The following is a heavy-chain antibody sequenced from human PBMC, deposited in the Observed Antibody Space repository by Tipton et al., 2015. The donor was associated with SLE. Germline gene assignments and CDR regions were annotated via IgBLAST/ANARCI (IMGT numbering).Heavy chain of an antibody. Sequence: TLSLTCTVSGGSISSGGHYWTWIRLHPGKGLEWIGSKYYSGSTYYNPSFKSRVTISVDTSKNQFSLKVRALTAADTAVYYCARGGPSVLIRNSYFDYWGQGTLVTVSS. CDR3: ARGGPSVLIRNSYFDY. CDR2: KYYSGST. CDR1: GGSISSGGHY. D-gene: IGHD2-8*01. J-gene: IGHJ4*02. V-gene: IGHV4-31*03.